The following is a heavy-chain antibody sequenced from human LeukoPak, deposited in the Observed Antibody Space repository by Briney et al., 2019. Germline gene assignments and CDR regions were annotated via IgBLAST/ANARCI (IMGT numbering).Heavy chain of an antibody. Sequence: ASVKVSCKASGYTFTNSYIHWVRQAPGQVLEWMGLINPDGGNTNYAQNFQGRVTLTRDTSTSTVYMELSSLRSEDTAIYYCARIRDGYNDAYDLWGQGTVVTVSS. CDR2: INPDGGNT. D-gene: IGHD5-24*01. V-gene: IGHV1-46*01. J-gene: IGHJ3*01. CDR1: GYTFTNSY. CDR3: ARIRDGYNDAYDL.